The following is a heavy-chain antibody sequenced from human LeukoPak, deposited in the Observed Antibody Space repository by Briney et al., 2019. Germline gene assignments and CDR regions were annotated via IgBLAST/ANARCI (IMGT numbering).Heavy chain of an antibody. J-gene: IGHJ3*02. Sequence: ASVKVSCKASGYTFTSYGISWVRQAPGQGLEWMGWISAYNGNTNYAQKLQGRVTMTTDTSTSTAYMELRSLRSDDTAVYYCATTDSSGYYPVDAFDIWGQGTMVTVSS. D-gene: IGHD3-22*01. V-gene: IGHV1-18*01. CDR3: ATTDSSGYYPVDAFDI. CDR1: GYTFTSYG. CDR2: ISAYNGNT.